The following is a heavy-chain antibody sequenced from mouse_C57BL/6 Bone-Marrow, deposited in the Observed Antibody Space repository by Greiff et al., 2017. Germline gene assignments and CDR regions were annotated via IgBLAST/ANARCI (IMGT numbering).Heavy chain of an antibody. Sequence: EVQLQQSGPVLVKPGASVKMSCKASGYTFTDYYMNWVKQSHGKSLEWIGVINPYNGGTSYNQKFKGKATLAVGKSSSTAYMELNSLTSEDSAVYYCARGREYCGRSYKNWYFDVWGTGTTVTVSS. V-gene: IGHV1-19*01. D-gene: IGHD1-1*01. CDR3: ARGREYCGRSYKNWYFDV. J-gene: IGHJ1*03. CDR1: GYTFTDYY. CDR2: INPYNGGT.